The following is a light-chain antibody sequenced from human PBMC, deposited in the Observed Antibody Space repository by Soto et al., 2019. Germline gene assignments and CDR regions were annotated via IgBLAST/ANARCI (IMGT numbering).Light chain of an antibody. Sequence: DIQMTQSPSTLSASVGDTVTVTCRASQSVSGWLAWYQQKPGAAPKLLIYDASALPRGVPSRFSGCGSRKECTLHIRSPQPDDFASYSCQQYRTCTPRTLGQGTKVDIK. CDR3: QQYRTCTPRT. J-gene: IGKJ1*01. V-gene: IGKV1-5*01. CDR2: DAS. CDR1: QSVSGW.